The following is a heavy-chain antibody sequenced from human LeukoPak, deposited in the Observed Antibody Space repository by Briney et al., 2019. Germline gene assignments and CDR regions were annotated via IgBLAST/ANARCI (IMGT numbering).Heavy chain of an antibody. CDR3: AKPLSYLGD. V-gene: IGHV3-23*01. Sequence: HTGGSLRLSCVASGFTLRTYAMSWVRQAPGKGLEWVSAISGSGGSTYYADSVKGRFTISRDNSKNTLYLQMNSLRAEDTAVYYCAKPLSYLGDWGQGTLVTVSS. CDR2: ISGSGGST. D-gene: IGHD3-16*01. J-gene: IGHJ4*02. CDR1: GFTLRTYA.